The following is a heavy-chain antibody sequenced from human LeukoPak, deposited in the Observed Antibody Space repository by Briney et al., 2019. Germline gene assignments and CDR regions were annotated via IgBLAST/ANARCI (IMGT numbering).Heavy chain of an antibody. Sequence: SETLSLTCTVSGGSISSYYWSWIRQPPGKGLEWIGYIYYSGSTNYNPSLKSRVTISVDTSKNQFSLKLSSVTAADTAVYYCARGGLWSGYYIGYYYYGMDVWGQGTTVTVSS. J-gene: IGHJ6*02. V-gene: IGHV4-59*01. D-gene: IGHD3-3*01. CDR1: GGSISSYY. CDR2: IYYSGST. CDR3: ARGGLWSGYYIGYYYYGMDV.